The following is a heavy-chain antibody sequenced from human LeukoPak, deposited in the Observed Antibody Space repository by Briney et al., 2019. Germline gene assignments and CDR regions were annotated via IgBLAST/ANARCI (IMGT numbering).Heavy chain of an antibody. Sequence: GASVKVSCKASGYTFTSYTINWVRQAPGQGLEWMGWINVHNGNTKYAQKLQGRVTLTTDTSTSTDYMELRSLRSDDTAVYYCARDRMILGVPFDYWGQGTLVTVSS. D-gene: IGHD3-10*01. J-gene: IGHJ4*02. CDR1: GYTFTSYT. CDR3: ARDRMILGVPFDY. V-gene: IGHV1-18*01. CDR2: INVHNGNT.